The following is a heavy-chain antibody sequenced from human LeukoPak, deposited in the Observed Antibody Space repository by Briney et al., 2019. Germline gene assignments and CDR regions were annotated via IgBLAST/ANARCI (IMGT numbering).Heavy chain of an antibody. CDR3: AKVLYEDGGYAMDV. CDR2: IYYRGST. J-gene: IGHJ6*02. V-gene: IGHV4-59*01. CDR1: GVSISSYY. D-gene: IGHD5/OR15-5a*01. Sequence: SPSETLSLTCTVSGVSISSYYWSWIRQPPGKGLEWIGYIYYRGSTNYNPSLKSRVTISIDTSKNQFSLKLSSVTAADTAVYYCAKVLYEDGGYAMDVWGQGTTVTVSS.